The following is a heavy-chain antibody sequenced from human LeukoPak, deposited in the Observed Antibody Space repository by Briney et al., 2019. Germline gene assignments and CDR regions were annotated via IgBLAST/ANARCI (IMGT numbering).Heavy chain of an antibody. Sequence: SETLSLTCTVSGGSISSYYWSWIRQPPGKGLEWIGYIYYSGSTNYNPSLKSRVTISVDTSKNQFSLKLSSVTAADTAVYYCARVYSSGWYVTKDLLDRSRNWFDPWGQGTLVTVSS. D-gene: IGHD6-19*01. CDR1: GGSISSYY. J-gene: IGHJ5*02. CDR2: IYYSGST. CDR3: ARVYSSGWYVTKDLLDRSRNWFDP. V-gene: IGHV4-59*01.